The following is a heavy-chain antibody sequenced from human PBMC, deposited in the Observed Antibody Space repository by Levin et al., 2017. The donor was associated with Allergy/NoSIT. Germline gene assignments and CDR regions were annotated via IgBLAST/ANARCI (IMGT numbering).Heavy chain of an antibody. CDR1: GFTFSSYE. Sequence: PGGSLRLSCAASGFTFSSYEMNWVRQAPGKGLEWVSYISSSGSTIYYADSVKGRFTISRDNAKNSLHLQMNSLRAEDTAVYYCARDHEGRHSSGWYTLLDYWGQGTLVTVSS. CDR2: ISSSGSTI. CDR3: ARDHEGRHSSGWYTLLDY. V-gene: IGHV3-48*03. J-gene: IGHJ4*02. D-gene: IGHD6-19*01.